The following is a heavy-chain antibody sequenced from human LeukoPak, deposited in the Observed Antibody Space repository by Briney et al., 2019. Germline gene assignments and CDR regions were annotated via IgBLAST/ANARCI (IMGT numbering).Heavy chain of an antibody. CDR3: AREGSAVAGIGFDY. Sequence: GASVKVSCKASGYTFTSYDINWVRQATGQGLEWMGWMNPNSGNTGYAQKFQGRVTITRNTSISTAYMELSSLRSEDTAVYHCAREGSAVAGIGFDYWGQGTLVTVSS. CDR2: MNPNSGNT. CDR1: GYTFTSYD. V-gene: IGHV1-8*03. D-gene: IGHD6-19*01. J-gene: IGHJ4*02.